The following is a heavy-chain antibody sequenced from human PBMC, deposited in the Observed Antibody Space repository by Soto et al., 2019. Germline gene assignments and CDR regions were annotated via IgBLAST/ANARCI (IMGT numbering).Heavy chain of an antibody. CDR3: ARGPKLQWWGAFDI. J-gene: IGHJ3*02. D-gene: IGHD2-15*01. V-gene: IGHV3-11*01. CDR2: ISSSGSTI. Sequence: GGSLRLSCAASGFTFSDYYMSWIRQAPGKGLEWVSYISSSGSTIYYADSVKGRSTISRDNAKNSLYLQMNSLRAEDTAAYYCARGPKLQWWGAFDIWGQGTMGTVSS. CDR1: GFTFSDYY.